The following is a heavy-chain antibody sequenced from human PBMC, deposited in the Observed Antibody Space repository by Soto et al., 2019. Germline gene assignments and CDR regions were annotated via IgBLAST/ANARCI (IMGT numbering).Heavy chain of an antibody. CDR1: GGSFRGYY. D-gene: IGHD3-10*01. J-gene: IGHJ4*02. CDR2: INHSGST. Sequence: SETLSLTCAVYGGSFRGYYWSWIRQPPGKGLEWIGEINHSGSTNYNPSLKSRVTISVDTSKNQFSLKLSSVTAADTAVYYCASAGRLVRGVIWRIFDYWGQGTLVTVS. CDR3: ASAGRLVRGVIWRIFDY. V-gene: IGHV4-34*01.